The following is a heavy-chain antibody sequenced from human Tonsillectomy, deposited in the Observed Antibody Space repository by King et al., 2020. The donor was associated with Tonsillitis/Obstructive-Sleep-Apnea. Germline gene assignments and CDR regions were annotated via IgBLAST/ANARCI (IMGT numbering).Heavy chain of an antibody. D-gene: IGHD1-26*01. CDR1: GGSISNSGYD. Sequence: QLQESGPGLVRPSETLSLTCIVSGGSISNSGYDWGWIRQSPGQGLEWIGKIYYRGNTNYNPSLQSRVSISVDTSKNQFSLKFNSVTAADTAVYYCARVIPRGRFEGSRLDPWGQGTLVTVSS. J-gene: IGHJ5*02. V-gene: IGHV4-39*07. CDR3: ARVIPRGRFEGSRLDP. CDR2: IYYRGNT.